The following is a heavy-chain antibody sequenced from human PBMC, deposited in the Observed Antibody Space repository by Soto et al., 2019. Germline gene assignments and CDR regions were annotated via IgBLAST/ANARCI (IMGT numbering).Heavy chain of an antibody. CDR1: GFTFSSYG. D-gene: IGHD6-19*01. V-gene: IGHV3-30*18. Sequence: QVPLVESGGGVVQPGRSLRLSCAASGFTFSSYGMHWVRQAPGKGLEWVAVISYDGSNKYYADSVKGRFTISRDNSKNTLYLQMNSLRAEDTAVYYCEKDQGGSSGWCPLLYGMDVWGQGTTVTVSS. CDR2: ISYDGSNK. J-gene: IGHJ6*02. CDR3: EKDQGGSSGWCPLLYGMDV.